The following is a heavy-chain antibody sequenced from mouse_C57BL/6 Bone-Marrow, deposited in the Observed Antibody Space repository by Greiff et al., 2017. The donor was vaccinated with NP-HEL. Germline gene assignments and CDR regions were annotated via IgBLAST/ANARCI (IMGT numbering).Heavy chain of an antibody. CDR1: GYSFTDYN. V-gene: IGHV1-39*01. J-gene: IGHJ3*01. D-gene: IGHD2-2*01. Sequence: EVQLQQPGPELVKPGASVKISCKASGYSFTDYNMNWVKQSNGKSLEWIGVINPNYGTTSYNQKFKGKATLTVDQYSSTASMQLNSLTSEDSAVDDCARALYYGYEAWFDYWGQGTLVTVSA. CDR2: INPNYGTT. CDR3: ARALYYGYEAWFDY.